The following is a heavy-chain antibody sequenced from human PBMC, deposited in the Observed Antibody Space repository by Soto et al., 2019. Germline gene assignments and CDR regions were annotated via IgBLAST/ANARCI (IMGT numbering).Heavy chain of an antibody. CDR2: IKHDETEI. J-gene: IGHJ4*02. V-gene: IGHV3-7*01. D-gene: IGHD6-13*01. Sequence: PGGSLRLSCAASGFTLSNYWMHWVRQTRGMGLEWVANIKHDETEIYFADSVKGRFTISRDNAQNSLYLQMNSLRAEDTAMYFCARTIGGAAAFWGQGTLVTVSS. CDR1: GFTLSNYW. CDR3: ARTIGGAAAF.